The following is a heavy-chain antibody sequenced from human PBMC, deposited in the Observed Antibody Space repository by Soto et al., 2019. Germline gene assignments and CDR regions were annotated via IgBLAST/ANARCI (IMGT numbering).Heavy chain of an antibody. CDR3: AKDRDYPRDQCHY. CDR1: GFTFTYYA. V-gene: IGHV3-23*01. Sequence: EGSLRLSCTASGFTFTYYAFSWVRKAPGKGLEWVSAISANGQGIYYADSVRGRFTISRDNSKNTVFLHMDSLRAEDTAVYYCAKDRDYPRDQCHYWGQGTLVTVSS. CDR2: ISANGQGI. D-gene: IGHD2-2*01. J-gene: IGHJ4*02.